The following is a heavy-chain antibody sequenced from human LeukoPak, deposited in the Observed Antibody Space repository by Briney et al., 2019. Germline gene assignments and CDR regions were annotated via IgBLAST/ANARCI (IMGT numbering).Heavy chain of an antibody. Sequence: QSGGSLRLSCAASGFTFSSYEMNWVRQAPGKGLEWVSYISSSGSTIYYEDSVKGRSTISRDNAKNSLYLQMNSLRAEDTAVYYCALRANFDYWGQGTLVTVSS. J-gene: IGHJ4*02. CDR3: ALRANFDY. CDR2: ISSSGSTI. V-gene: IGHV3-48*03. CDR1: GFTFSSYE.